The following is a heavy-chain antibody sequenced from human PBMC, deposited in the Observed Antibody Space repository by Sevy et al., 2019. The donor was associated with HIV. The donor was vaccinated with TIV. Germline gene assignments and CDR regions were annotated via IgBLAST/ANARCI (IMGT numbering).Heavy chain of an antibody. Sequence: GGSLRLSCAASGFTFSSYSMNWVRQAPGKELEWASSIRSSSSYIYYADSVKGRFTISRDNAKNSLYLQMNSLRAEDTAVYYCARDEGQWLVQYYFDYWGQGTLVTVSS. CDR2: IRSSSSYI. CDR1: GFTFSSYS. J-gene: IGHJ4*02. CDR3: ARDEGQWLVQYYFDY. V-gene: IGHV3-21*01. D-gene: IGHD6-19*01.